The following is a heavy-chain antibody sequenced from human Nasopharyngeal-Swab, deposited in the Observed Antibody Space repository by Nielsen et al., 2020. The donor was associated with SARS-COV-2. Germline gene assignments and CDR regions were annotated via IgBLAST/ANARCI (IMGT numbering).Heavy chain of an antibody. J-gene: IGHJ5*02. Sequence: ASVKVSCKASGYTFTSYDINWVRQATGQGLEWMGWMNPNSGNTGYAQKFQGRVTMTEDTSTDTAYMELSSLRSEDTAVYYCATGPVLRYFDWFDPWGQGTLVTVSS. CDR1: GYTFTSYD. D-gene: IGHD3-9*01. V-gene: IGHV1-8*01. CDR2: MNPNSGNT. CDR3: ATGPVLRYFDWFDP.